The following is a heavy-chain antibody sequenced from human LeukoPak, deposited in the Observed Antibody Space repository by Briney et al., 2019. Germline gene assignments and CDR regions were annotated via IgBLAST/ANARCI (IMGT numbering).Heavy chain of an antibody. CDR1: GYTFTSYG. Sequence: SVKVSCKASGYTFTSYGISWVRQAPGQGLEWMGGIIPIFGTANYAQKFQGRVTITTDESTSTAYMELSSLRSEDTAVYYCARGLIVVGASVYWGQGTLVTASS. CDR2: IIPIFGTA. J-gene: IGHJ4*02. V-gene: IGHV1-69*05. CDR3: ARGLIVVGASVY. D-gene: IGHD3-22*01.